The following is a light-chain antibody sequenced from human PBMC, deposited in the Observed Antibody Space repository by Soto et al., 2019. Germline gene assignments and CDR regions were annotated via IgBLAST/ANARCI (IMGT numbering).Light chain of an antibody. CDR1: TSNIGSNN. CDR3: QSYDSSLSGSV. J-gene: IGLJ7*01. Sequence: QSVLTQPPSASGTPGQRVTISCSGSTSNIGSNNVNWYRQLPGTAPKLLLFNNERRPSGVPGRVSGSKSGTSASLAISGLQSDDEADYYCQSYDSSLSGSVFGGGTQLTVL. CDR2: NNE. V-gene: IGLV1-44*01.